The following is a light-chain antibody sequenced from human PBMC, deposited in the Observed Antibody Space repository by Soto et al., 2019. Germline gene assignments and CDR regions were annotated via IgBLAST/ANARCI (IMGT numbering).Light chain of an antibody. J-gene: IGKJ2*01. CDR3: QQYGSSPPYT. V-gene: IGKV3-20*01. CDR2: GGS. Sequence: EIVLTQSPGTLSLSPGERATLSCRASQSVSSSYLAWYQHKPGQAPRLLIYGGSNRATGIPNRFSGSGSGPDFNLTISRLEPEDFSVYYCQQYGSSPPYTFGQGTKLEIK. CDR1: QSVSSSY.